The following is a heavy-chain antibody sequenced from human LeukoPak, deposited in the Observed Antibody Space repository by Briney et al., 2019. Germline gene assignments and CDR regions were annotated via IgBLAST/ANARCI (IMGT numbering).Heavy chain of an antibody. Sequence: GGSLRLSCATSGFTFSSYAMTWVRQAPGKGLEWVSGISASGGATSYADSVKGRFTISRDNSKNTLYLQMNSLRADDTAVYYCAKAAGNYYYYYGMDVWAQGTTVTVSS. D-gene: IGHD6-19*01. J-gene: IGHJ6*02. CDR3: AKAAGNYYYYYGMDV. CDR2: ISASGGAT. CDR1: GFTFSSYA. V-gene: IGHV3-23*01.